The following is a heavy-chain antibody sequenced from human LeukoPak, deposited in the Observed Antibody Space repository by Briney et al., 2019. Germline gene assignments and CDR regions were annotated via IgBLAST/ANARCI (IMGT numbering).Heavy chain of an antibody. V-gene: IGHV3-7*03. Sequence: PGGSLRLSCAASGFAFSDYWMSWVRQAPGKGLEWVANINEDGSKKHYLDSVEGRFTISRDNAKNSLYLQMNSLRAEDTAVFYCARDRDLRLHYWGQGTLATVSS. CDR2: INEDGSKK. D-gene: IGHD2-21*01. CDR3: ARDRDLRLHY. J-gene: IGHJ4*02. CDR1: GFAFSDYW.